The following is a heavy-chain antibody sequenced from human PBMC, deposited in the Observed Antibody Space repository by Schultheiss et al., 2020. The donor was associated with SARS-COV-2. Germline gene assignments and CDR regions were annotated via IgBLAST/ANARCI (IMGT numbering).Heavy chain of an antibody. V-gene: IGHV3-9*01. D-gene: IGHD3-10*01. CDR3: AKDSGSGSYPYGMDV. Sequence: SLRLSCAASGFTFDDYAMHWVRQAPGKGLEWVSGISWNSGSIGYADSVKGRFTISRDNAKNSLYLQMNSLRAEDTALYYCAKDSGSGSYPYGMDVWGQGTTVTVSS. CDR2: ISWNSGSI. J-gene: IGHJ6*02. CDR1: GFTFDDYA.